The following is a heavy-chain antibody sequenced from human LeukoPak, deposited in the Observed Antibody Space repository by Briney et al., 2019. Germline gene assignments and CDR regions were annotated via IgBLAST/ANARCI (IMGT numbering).Heavy chain of an antibody. CDR3: ARDLYGSGSPFDY. CDR1: GFTFSSYA. Sequence: GGSLRLSCAASGFTFSSYAMHWVRQAPGKGLEYVSAISSNGGSTYYANSVKGRFTISRDNSKNTLYLQMGSLRAEDMAVYYCARDLYGSGSPFDYWGQGTLVTVSS. D-gene: IGHD3-10*01. V-gene: IGHV3-64*01. J-gene: IGHJ4*02. CDR2: ISSNGGST.